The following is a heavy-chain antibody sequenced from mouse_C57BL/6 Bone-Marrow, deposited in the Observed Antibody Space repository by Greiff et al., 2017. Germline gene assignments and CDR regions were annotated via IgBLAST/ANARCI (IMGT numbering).Heavy chain of an antibody. CDR1: GYTFTSYW. CDR2: IYPGSGST. V-gene: IGHV1-55*01. CDR3: AKPFYYYGSRYFDY. Sequence: QVQLKQPGAELVKPGASVKMSCKASGYTFTSYWITWVKQRPGQGLEWIGDIYPGSGSTNYNEKFKSKATLTVDTSSSTAYMQLSSLTSEDSAVYYCAKPFYYYGSRYFDYWGQGTTLTVSS. J-gene: IGHJ2*01. D-gene: IGHD1-1*01.